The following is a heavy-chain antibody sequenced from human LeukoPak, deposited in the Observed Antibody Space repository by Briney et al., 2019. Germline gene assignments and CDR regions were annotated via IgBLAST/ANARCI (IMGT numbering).Heavy chain of an antibody. J-gene: IGHJ3*02. V-gene: IGHV3-7*01. CDR1: GFTFSSYW. CDR3: ARARTRYSGSYGGAFDI. CDR2: VKQDGSEK. Sequence: GGSLRLSCAASGFTFSSYWMSWVRQAPGKGLEWVANVKQDGSEKYYVDSVKGRFTISRDNAKNSLYLQMNSLRAEDTAVYYCARARTRYSGSYGGAFDIWGQGTMVTVSS. D-gene: IGHD1-26*01.